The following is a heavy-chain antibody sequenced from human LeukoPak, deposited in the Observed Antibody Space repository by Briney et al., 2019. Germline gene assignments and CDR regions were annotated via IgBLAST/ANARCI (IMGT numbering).Heavy chain of an antibody. D-gene: IGHD2-2*01. CDR2: ISAYNGNT. J-gene: IGHJ5*02. Sequence: ASVKVSCKASGYTFTSYGISWVRQAPGQGLEWMGWISAYNGNTNYAQKLQGRVTMTTDTSTSTAYMELRNLRSDDTAVYYCARGFQTIVVVPAALDWFDPWGQGTLVTVSS. CDR3: ARGFQTIVVVPAALDWFDP. CDR1: GYTFTSYG. V-gene: IGHV1-18*01.